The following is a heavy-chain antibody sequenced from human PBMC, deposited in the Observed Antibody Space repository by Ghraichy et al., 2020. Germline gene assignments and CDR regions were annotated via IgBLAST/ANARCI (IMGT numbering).Heavy chain of an antibody. V-gene: IGHV4-39*01. CDR1: GSSLRSSSHY. CDR3: ARQFSKVVPATIAATIDC. J-gene: IGHJ4*02. D-gene: IGHD5-12*01. CDR2: IYYSGST. Sequence: SQTLSLTCTVSGSSLRSSSHYWGWIRQPPGKGLEWIGTIYYSGSTYFNPSLKSRVTISVDTSKNQFSLKLNSVTAADTAVYYCARQFSKVVPATIAATIDCWGQGTLVTVSS.